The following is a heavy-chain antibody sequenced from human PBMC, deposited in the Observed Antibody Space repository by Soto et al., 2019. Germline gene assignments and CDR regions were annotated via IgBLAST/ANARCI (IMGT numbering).Heavy chain of an antibody. D-gene: IGHD6-19*01. CDR2: AYCNDDD. J-gene: IGHJ4*02. CDR3: AHRPGGSGWRSYFDY. Sequence: QITLKESGPSLVKPTQTLTLTCSFSGFSLTSTGVGVGGFRQPPGKALEWLGLAYCNDDDLYRSSLRSRLTITQDTSKNQVVLTMTNMDPEDTATYYCAHRPGGSGWRSYFDYWGQGTLVTVSS. V-gene: IGHV2-5*01. CDR1: GFSLTSTGVG.